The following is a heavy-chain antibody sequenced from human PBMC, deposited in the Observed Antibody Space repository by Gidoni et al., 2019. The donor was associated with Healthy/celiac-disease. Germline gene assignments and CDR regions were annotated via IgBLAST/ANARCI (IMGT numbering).Heavy chain of an antibody. Sequence: EVQLVESGGGLVKPGGSLRLPCAASGFTFSSYSLNRVRQAPGKGLGWVSSISSSSSYIYYADSVKGRFTISRDNAKNALYLQMNSLRAEDTAVYYCARGGDFVVVVAATNGDWFDPWGQGTLVTVSS. V-gene: IGHV3-21*01. CDR1: GFTFSSYS. CDR3: ARGGDFVVVVAATNGDWFDP. D-gene: IGHD2-15*01. J-gene: IGHJ5*02. CDR2: ISSSSSYI.